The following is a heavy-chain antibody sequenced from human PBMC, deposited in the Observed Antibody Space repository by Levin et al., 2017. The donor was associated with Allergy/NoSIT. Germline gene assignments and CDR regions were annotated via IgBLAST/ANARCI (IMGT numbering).Heavy chain of an antibody. CDR3: AARVFDY. CDR1: GLNFNSYG. J-gene: IGHJ4*02. V-gene: IGHV3-30*03. CDR2: ISSAGSDG. Sequence: GGSLRLSFAVSGLNFNSYGMNWVRQARGKGLEWVALISSAGSDGYYADSVRGRFTISRDNSKSTLYLQMNSLRPDDTAVYYCAARVFDYWGQGTLVTVSS.